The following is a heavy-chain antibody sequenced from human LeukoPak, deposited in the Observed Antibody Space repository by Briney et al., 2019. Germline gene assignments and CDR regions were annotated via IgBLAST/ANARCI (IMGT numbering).Heavy chain of an antibody. CDR1: GFTFSSYS. Sequence: PGGSLRLSCAASGFTFSSYSMNWVRQAPGKGLEWVSSISSSSSYIYYADSVKGRFTISRDNAKNSLYLQMNSLRVEDTAVYYCARDGYYDSSGYYYTDAFDIWGQGTMVTVSS. D-gene: IGHD3-22*01. CDR2: ISSSSSYI. CDR3: ARDGYYDSSGYYYTDAFDI. V-gene: IGHV3-21*01. J-gene: IGHJ3*02.